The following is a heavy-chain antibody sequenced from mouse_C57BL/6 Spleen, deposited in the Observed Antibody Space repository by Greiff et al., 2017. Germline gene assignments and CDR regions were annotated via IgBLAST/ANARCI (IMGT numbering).Heavy chain of an antibody. CDR3: ARSTTVVATNDYIDY. J-gene: IGHJ2*01. CDR1: GFNIKNTY. D-gene: IGHD1-1*01. CDR2: IDPGNGNT. V-gene: IGHV14-3*01. Sequence: VQLQQSVAELVRPGASVKLSCTASGFNIKNTYMHWVKQRPEQGLEWIGRIDPGNGNTKYAPKFQGKATITADTSSNTAYLQLSSLTSEDTAIYYCARSTTVVATNDYIDYWGEGTTLTVSS.